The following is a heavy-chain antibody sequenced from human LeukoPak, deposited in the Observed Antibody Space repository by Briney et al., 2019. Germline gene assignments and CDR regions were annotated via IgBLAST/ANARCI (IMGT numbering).Heavy chain of an antibody. CDR1: GGSISSSYYS. V-gene: IGHV4-39*01. D-gene: IGHD6-13*01. CDR2: IYYSGST. Sequence: SETLSLTCTVSGGSISSSYYSWGWIRQPPGKGLEWIGSIYYSGSTYYNPSLKSRVTISVDTSKNQFSLKLSSVTAADTAVYYCARQPPVAASGNFVDSWGQGTLVTVS. J-gene: IGHJ4*02. CDR3: ARQPPVAASGNFVDS.